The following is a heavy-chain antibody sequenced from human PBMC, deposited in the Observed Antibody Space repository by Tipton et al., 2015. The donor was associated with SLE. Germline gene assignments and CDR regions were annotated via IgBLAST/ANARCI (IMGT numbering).Heavy chain of an antibody. J-gene: IGHJ2*01. Sequence: TLSLTCTVSGGSISSYYWSWIRQPPGKGLEWIGYIYYSGSTNYNPSLKSRVTISVDTSKNQFSLKLSSVAAADTAVYYCARGSRYYDCSCYHWYLDLWGRGTLVTVFS. CDR3: ARGSRYYDCSCYHWYLDL. V-gene: IGHV4-59*01. CDR1: GGSISSYY. D-gene: IGHD3-22*01. CDR2: IYYSGST.